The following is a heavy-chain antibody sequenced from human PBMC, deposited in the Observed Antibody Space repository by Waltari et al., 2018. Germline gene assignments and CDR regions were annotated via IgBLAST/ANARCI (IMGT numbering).Heavy chain of an antibody. V-gene: IGHV1-2*06. CDR2: INPNSGGT. Sequence: VQLVQSGAEVKKPGASVKVSCKASGYTFTGYYMHWVRKAPGQGLEWMGRINPNSGGTNYAQKVQGRVTMTRDTSISTAYMELSRLRSDDTAVYYCARVVAAAGDAFDIWGQGTMVTVSS. J-gene: IGHJ3*02. CDR1: GYTFTGYY. CDR3: ARVVAAAGDAFDI. D-gene: IGHD6-13*01.